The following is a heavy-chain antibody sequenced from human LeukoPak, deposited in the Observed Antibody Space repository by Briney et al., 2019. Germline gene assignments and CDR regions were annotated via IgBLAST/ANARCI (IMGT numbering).Heavy chain of an antibody. J-gene: IGHJ4*02. CDR1: GGSISSYY. CDR3: ARGIRAAAFDY. Sequence: PSETLSLTCTVSGGSISSYYWSWIQQPPGKGLEWIGYIYYSGSTNYNPSLKSRVTISVDTSKNQFSLKLSSVTAADTAVYYCARGIRAAAFDYWGQGTLVTVSS. D-gene: IGHD2-15*01. V-gene: IGHV4-59*08. CDR2: IYYSGST.